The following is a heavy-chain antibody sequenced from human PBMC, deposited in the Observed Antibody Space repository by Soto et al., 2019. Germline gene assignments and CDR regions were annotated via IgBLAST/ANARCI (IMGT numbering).Heavy chain of an antibody. J-gene: IGHJ4*02. Sequence: PSATLSLTCTVSGGSISSYYWNWIRQPPGKGLEWIGYIYYSGSTNYNPSLKSRVTISVDTSKSQFSLKLSFLTAADTAVYYCAREREGDSGYADWGQGTLVTVSS. CDR1: GGSISSYY. CDR2: IYYSGST. CDR3: AREREGDSGYAD. V-gene: IGHV4-59*01. D-gene: IGHD5-12*01.